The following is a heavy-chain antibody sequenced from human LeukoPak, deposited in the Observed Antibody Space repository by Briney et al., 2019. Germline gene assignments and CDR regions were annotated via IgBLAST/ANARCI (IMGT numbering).Heavy chain of an antibody. CDR2: ITSSSSTI. D-gene: IGHD3-22*01. CDR3: AVNTYHYDSSGWVDY. Sequence: GGSLRLSCAASGFTFGSHSMGWVRQAPGKGLEWVSHITSSSSTIYYADSVRGRFTISRDNAKKTVYLQMNSLRAEDAAVYYCAVNTYHYDSSGWVDYWGQGTLVTVSS. CDR1: GFTFGSHS. V-gene: IGHV3-48*01. J-gene: IGHJ4*02.